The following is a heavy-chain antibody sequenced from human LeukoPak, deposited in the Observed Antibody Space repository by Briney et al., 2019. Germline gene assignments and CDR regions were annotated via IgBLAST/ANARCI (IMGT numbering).Heavy chain of an antibody. V-gene: IGHV4-59*01. J-gene: IGHJ4*02. CDR3: ARGGGLVGNFDY. CDR1: GGSISSYY. D-gene: IGHD1-26*01. Sequence: PSETLSLTCIVSGGSISSYYWSWIRQPPGKGLEWIGYIYYRGSANYNPSLKSRVTISVDTSKNQFSLKLNSVTAADTAVYYCARGGGLVGNFDYWGQGTLVTVSS. CDR2: IYYRGSA.